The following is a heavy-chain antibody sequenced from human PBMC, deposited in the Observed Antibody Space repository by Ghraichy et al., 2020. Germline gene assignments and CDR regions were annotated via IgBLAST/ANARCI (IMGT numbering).Heavy chain of an antibody. V-gene: IGHV4-34*01. CDR1: GASFGGYV. CDR3: ARGQSYYFDP. D-gene: IGHD3-10*01. J-gene: IGHJ5*02. Sequence: SETLSLTCSLHGASFGGYVWNWVRQTPGTGLEWLGHVTRTGDTKYNPSFKSRVTISVDVLKNQFSLTMTSVTAADTGLYFCARGQSYYFDPWGQGSMVTVSS. CDR2: VTRTGDT.